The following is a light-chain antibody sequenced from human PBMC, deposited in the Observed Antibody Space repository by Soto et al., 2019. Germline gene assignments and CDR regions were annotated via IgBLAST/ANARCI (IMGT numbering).Light chain of an antibody. Sequence: EVVLTQSPVTLSLSPGERATLSCRASQSFRGLLAWYQQKPGQAPRLLIYDASIRASDFPARFSGSGSGTEFTLTISGLQSDDFAVYFCQQYNKWPPWTFGHGTKVEIK. CDR2: DAS. CDR1: QSFRGL. J-gene: IGKJ1*01. CDR3: QQYNKWPPWT. V-gene: IGKV3-15*01.